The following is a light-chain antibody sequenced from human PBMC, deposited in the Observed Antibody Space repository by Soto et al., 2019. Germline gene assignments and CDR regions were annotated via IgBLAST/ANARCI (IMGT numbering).Light chain of an antibody. Sequence: EIVLTQSPGTLSLSPGERATLSCRASQSVNSGYLAWYQQKPGQAPRLLIYGASSRATGIPDRFSGSGSGTDFTLTISRLESEDFAVYYCQQYGGSPPYTFGQGTKLAIK. V-gene: IGKV3-20*01. CDR2: GAS. CDR3: QQYGGSPPYT. CDR1: QSVNSGY. J-gene: IGKJ2*01.